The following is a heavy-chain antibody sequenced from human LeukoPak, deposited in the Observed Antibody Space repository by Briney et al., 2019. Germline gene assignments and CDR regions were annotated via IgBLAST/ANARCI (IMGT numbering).Heavy chain of an antibody. V-gene: IGHV3-23*01. J-gene: IGHJ4*02. D-gene: IGHD3-10*01. CDR2: ITGDAGST. CDR1: GFTFSSNA. Sequence: GGSLRLSCAASGFTFSSNAMRWVRQAPGEGQEWVSVITGDAGSTYYADSVKGRFTISRDNSKNTLSLQMNSLRAEDTAVYYCAKDAVAPGSGGDYFDYWGQGTLVTVSS. CDR3: AKDAVAPGSGGDYFDY.